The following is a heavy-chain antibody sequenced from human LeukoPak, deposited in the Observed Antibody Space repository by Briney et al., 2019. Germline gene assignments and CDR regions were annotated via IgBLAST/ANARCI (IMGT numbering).Heavy chain of an antibody. J-gene: IGHJ4*02. CDR3: ARDIVVVPAARDY. V-gene: IGHV3-66*02. CDR2: IYSGGST. CDR1: GFTVSSNY. Sequence: PGGSLRLSCAASGFTVSSNYMSWVREAPGKGVEWGSVIYSGGSTYYADSVKGRFTISRDNSKNTLYLQMNSLRAEDTAVYYCARDIVVVPAARDYWGQGTLVTVSS. D-gene: IGHD2-2*01.